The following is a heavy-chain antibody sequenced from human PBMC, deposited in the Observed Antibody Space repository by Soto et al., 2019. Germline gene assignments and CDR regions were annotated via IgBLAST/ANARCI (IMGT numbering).Heavy chain of an antibody. CDR2: MYYGGTT. Sequence: EMQLVETGGGLIQPGGSLRLSCAASGFTVSSDHMSWVRQAPGKGLEWISVMYYGGTTYYADSVQGRFTISRDSSTNTLYLQMPDLRADDTAVYYCAREAAGFDLWGQGTMVTVSS. CDR3: AREAAGFDL. J-gene: IGHJ3*01. CDR1: GFTVSSDH. V-gene: IGHV3-53*02. D-gene: IGHD6-13*01.